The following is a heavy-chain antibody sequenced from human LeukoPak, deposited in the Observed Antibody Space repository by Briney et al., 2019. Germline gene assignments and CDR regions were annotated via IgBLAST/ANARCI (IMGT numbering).Heavy chain of an antibody. J-gene: IGHJ5*02. D-gene: IGHD3-22*01. V-gene: IGHV3-74*01. CDR1: GGSFSGYYW. Sequence: ETLSLTCAVYGGSFSGYYWMHWVRQAPGKGLVWVSRINSDGINTSYADSVRGRFTISRDNAKNTLNLQMNSLRAEDTAVYYCARDLGQYYDTSDNWFDPWGQGTLVTVSS. CDR3: ARDLGQYYDTSDNWFDP. CDR2: INSDGINT.